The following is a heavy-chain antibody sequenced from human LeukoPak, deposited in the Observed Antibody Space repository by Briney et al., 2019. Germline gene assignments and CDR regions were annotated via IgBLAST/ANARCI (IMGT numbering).Heavy chain of an antibody. V-gene: IGHV3-7*01. CDR2: IKEDGSEK. D-gene: IGHD5-12*01. J-gene: IGHJ4*02. Sequence: GGSLRLSCAASGFTFSSYWMRWVRQAPGKGLEWMANIKEDGSEKYYLDSVKGRFTVSRDNAWNSLYLQMNSLRVEDTAVYYCARDRGYDSADHWGQGTLVTVSS. CDR1: GFTFSSYW. CDR3: ARDRGYDSADH.